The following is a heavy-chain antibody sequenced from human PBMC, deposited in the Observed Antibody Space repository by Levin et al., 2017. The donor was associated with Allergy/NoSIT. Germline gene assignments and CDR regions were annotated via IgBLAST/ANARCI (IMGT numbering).Heavy chain of an antibody. CDR2: ISYDGSNK. CDR3: ARGPPRSSSGPGEGYFDY. CDR1: GFTFSSYA. V-gene: IGHV3-30*04. Sequence: GGSLRLSCAASGFTFSSYAMHWVRQAPGKGLEWVAVISYDGSNKYYADSVKGRFTISRDNSKNTLYLQMNSLRAEDTAVYYCARGPPRSSSGPGEGYFDYWGQGTLVTVSS. D-gene: IGHD6-13*01. J-gene: IGHJ4*02.